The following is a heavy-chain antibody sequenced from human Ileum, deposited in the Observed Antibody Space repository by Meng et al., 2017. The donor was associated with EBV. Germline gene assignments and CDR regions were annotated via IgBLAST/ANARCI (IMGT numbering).Heavy chain of an antibody. V-gene: IGHV4-4*02. CDR1: GDSISNEHW. Sequence: QVRLKESGPGLVGPSGTLSLTCSVSGDSISNEHWWSWVRQSPGKGLEWIGEIHHTRGPNYNPSLKSRVIISVDKSNNHFSLRLSAVTAADTAVYYCASNGAFSLDHWGQGTLVTVSS. J-gene: IGHJ4*02. CDR2: IHHTRGP. D-gene: IGHD2-8*01. CDR3: ASNGAFSLDH.